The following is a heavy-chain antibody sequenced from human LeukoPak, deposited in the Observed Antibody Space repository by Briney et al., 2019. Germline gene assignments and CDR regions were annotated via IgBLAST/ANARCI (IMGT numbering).Heavy chain of an antibody. V-gene: IGHV4-59*12. D-gene: IGHD3-22*01. CDR1: GGSISSYY. J-gene: IGHJ4*02. CDR3: ARPSGSSGYYYAY. CDR2: IYYSGST. Sequence: SETLSLTCTVSGGSISSYYWTWIRQPPGKGLEWIGYIYYSGSTNYNPSLKSRVTISVDTSKNQFSLKLSSVTAADTAVYYCARPSGSSGYYYAYWGQGTLVTVSS.